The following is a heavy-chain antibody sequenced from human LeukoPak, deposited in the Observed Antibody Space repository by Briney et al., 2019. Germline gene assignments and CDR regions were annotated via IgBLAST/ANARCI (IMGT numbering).Heavy chain of an antibody. V-gene: IGHV3-74*01. D-gene: IGHD3/OR15-3a*01. CDR1: GFTFSSYW. CDR2: INSDGSST. Sequence: PGGSLRLSCAASGFTFSSYWMHWVRQAPGKGLVWVSRINSDGSSTSYADSVKGRFTISRDNAKNTLYLQMNSLRAEDTAVYYCARVGEGLVTPLGDAFDIWGQGTMVTVSS. J-gene: IGHJ3*02. CDR3: ARVGEGLVTPLGDAFDI.